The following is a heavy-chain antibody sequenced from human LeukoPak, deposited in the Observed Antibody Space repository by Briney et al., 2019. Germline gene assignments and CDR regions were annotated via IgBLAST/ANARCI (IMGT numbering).Heavy chain of an antibody. J-gene: IGHJ5*02. CDR1: GFTFSSYS. V-gene: IGHV3-21*01. Sequence: GGSLRLSCAASGFTFSSYSMNWVRQAPGKGLEWVSSISSSSSYIYYADSVKGRFTISRDNAKNSLCLQMNSLRAEDTAVYYCARGGPGYSSGWLWFDPWGQGTLVTVS. CDR3: ARGGPGYSSGWLWFDP. D-gene: IGHD6-19*01. CDR2: ISSSSSYI.